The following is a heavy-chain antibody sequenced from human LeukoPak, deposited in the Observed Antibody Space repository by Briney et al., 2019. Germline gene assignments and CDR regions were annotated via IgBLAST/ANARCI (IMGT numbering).Heavy chain of an antibody. Sequence: PGGSLGLSCAASGFTFSSYAMSWVRQAPGKGLEWVSAISGSGGSTYYADSVKGRFTISGDNSKNTLYLQMNSLRAEDTAVYYCAKGPYSSSSLNWFDPWGQGTLVTVSS. V-gene: IGHV3-23*01. J-gene: IGHJ5*02. D-gene: IGHD6-6*01. CDR1: GFTFSSYA. CDR2: ISGSGGST. CDR3: AKGPYSSSSLNWFDP.